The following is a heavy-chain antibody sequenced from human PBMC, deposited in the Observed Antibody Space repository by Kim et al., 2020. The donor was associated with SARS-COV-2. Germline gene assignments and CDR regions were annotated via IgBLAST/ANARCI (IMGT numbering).Heavy chain of an antibody. V-gene: IGHV4-34*01. CDR2: INHSGST. CDR1: GGSFSGYY. Sequence: SETLSLTCAVYGGSFSGYYWSWIRQPPGKGLEWIGEINHSGSTNYNPSLKSRVTISVDTSKNQFSLKLSSVTAADTAVYYCARGRGGTTVVTLGLGYYYYYCKDVWGQGTTVTVSS. CDR3: ARGRGGTTVVTLGLGYYYYYCKDV. J-gene: IGHJ6*02. D-gene: IGHD4-17*01.